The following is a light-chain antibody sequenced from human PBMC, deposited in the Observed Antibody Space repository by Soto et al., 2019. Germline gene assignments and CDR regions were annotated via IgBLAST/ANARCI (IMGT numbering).Light chain of an antibody. J-gene: IGLJ1*01. CDR2: DDS. CDR1: NIGSKS. CDR3: QVWDSSSDRYV. Sequence: SYELIQPPSVSVAPGQAARITCGGNNIGSKSVHWYQQKPGPAPVLVVYDDSARPSGIPERFSGSKSGNTATLTISRVEAGDEADYYCQVWDSSSDRYVFGTGTKVTVL. V-gene: IGLV3-21*02.